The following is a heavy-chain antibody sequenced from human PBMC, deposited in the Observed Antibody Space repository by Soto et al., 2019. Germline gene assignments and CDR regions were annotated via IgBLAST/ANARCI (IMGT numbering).Heavy chain of an antibody. D-gene: IGHD6-19*01. CDR3: ARQGDMAATPADAFDI. CDR2: IYPGDSDA. CDR1: FINHW. J-gene: IGHJ3*02. Sequence: FINHWIAWVRQMPGKGLEWMGIIYPGDSDARYSPSFAGQVTISVDKSITTAYLHWSSLEASDSAMYYCARQGDMAATPADAFDIWGQGTMVTVSS. V-gene: IGHV5-51*01.